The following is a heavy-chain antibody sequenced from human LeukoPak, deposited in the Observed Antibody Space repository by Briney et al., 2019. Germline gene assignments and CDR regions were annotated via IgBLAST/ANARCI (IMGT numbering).Heavy chain of an antibody. CDR2: IKQDGSGK. D-gene: IGHD6-13*01. CDR1: GFTFSSYW. CDR3: ASPKTSYSISSSFDY. J-gene: IGHJ4*02. V-gene: IGHV3-7*01. Sequence: GGSLRLSCAASGFTFSSYWMTWVRQAPGKGLEWVANIKQDGSGKYYVDSVKGRFTISRDNAKNSLYLQMSSLRAEDTAVYYCASPKTSYSISSSFDYWGQGTLVTVSS.